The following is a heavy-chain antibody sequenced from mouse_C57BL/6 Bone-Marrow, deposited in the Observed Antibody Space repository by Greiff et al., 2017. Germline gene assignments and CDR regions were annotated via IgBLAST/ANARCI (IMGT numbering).Heavy chain of an antibody. CDR2: IYPVSGET. J-gene: IGHJ4*01. D-gene: IGHD2-1*01. CDR3: GRGGYGNLFYAMDY. CDR1: GYTFTDHI. V-gene: IGHV1-11*01. Sequence: LQESGAELASPGAPVTLSCKASGYTFTDHIMNWVKKRPGQGLEWIGRIYPVSGETNYNQKFMGKATFSVDRSSSTVYMVLNSLTSEDPAVYYCGRGGYGNLFYAMDYWGQGTSVTVSS.